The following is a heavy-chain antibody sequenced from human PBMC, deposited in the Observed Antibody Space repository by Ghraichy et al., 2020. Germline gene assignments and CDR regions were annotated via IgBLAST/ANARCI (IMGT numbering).Heavy chain of an antibody. CDR2: IKLGGGT. V-gene: IGHV4-34*01. J-gene: IGHJ4*02. D-gene: IGHD3-9*01. CDR3: ARGRGLFYFDSVSHYKY. Sequence: SETLSLTCAVSGCSFSGYSWSWIRQPPGKGLEWISEIKLGGGTNYSPSLKSRATISVDTSKRQLDLKLASVPVADTAVYYCARGRGLFYFDSVSHYKYWSQGTLVTVSS. CDR1: GCSFSGYS.